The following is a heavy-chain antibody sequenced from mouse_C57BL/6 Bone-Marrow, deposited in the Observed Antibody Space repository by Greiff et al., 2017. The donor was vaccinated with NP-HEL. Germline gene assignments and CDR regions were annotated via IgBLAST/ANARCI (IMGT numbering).Heavy chain of an antibody. Sequence: EVQLQQSGPELVKPGASVKISCKASGYSFTGYYMNWVKQSPEKSLEWIGEINPSTGGTTSNQKFKAKATLTVDKSSSTAYMQLKSLTSEDSAVYYCARLTYYGQGYFDVWGTGTTVTVSS. D-gene: IGHD1-1*01. CDR3: ARLTYYGQGYFDV. CDR1: GYSFTGYY. CDR2: INPSTGGT. V-gene: IGHV1-42*01. J-gene: IGHJ1*03.